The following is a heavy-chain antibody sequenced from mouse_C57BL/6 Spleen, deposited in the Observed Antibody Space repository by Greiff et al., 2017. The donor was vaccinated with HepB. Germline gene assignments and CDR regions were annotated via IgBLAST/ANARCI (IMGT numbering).Heavy chain of an antibody. Sequence: EVQVVESGGGLVKPGGSLKLSCAASGFTFSDYGMHWVRQAPEKGLEWVAYISSGSSTIDYADTVKGRFTISRDNAKNTLFLQMTSLRSEDTAMYYCAGGDSWYFDVWGTGTTVTVSS. CDR2: ISSGSSTI. CDR3: AGGDSWYFDV. V-gene: IGHV5-17*01. J-gene: IGHJ1*03. CDR1: GFTFSDYG.